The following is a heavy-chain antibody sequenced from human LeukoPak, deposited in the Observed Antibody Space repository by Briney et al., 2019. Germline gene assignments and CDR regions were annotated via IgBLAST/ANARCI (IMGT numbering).Heavy chain of an antibody. CDR3: ARATPEYNWNSPFDY. J-gene: IGHJ4*02. V-gene: IGHV3-30-3*01. Sequence: GGSLRLSRAASGFTFSSYAMHWVRQAPGKGLEWVAVISYDGSNKYYADSVKGRFTISRDNSKNTLYLQMNSLRAEDTAVYYCARATPEYNWNSPFDYWGQGTLVTVSS. D-gene: IGHD1-7*01. CDR1: GFTFSSYA. CDR2: ISYDGSNK.